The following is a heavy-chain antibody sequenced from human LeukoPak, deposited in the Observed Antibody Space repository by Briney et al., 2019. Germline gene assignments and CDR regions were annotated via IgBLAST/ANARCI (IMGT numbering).Heavy chain of an antibody. Sequence: GGSLRLSCAASGFTFSSYAMHWVRQAPGKGLEWVAVISYDGSNKYYADSVKGRFTISRDNSKNTLYLQMNSLRAEDTAVYYCAKDSSSSINWFDPWGQGTLVTVSS. CDR2: ISYDGSNK. V-gene: IGHV3-30-3*01. J-gene: IGHJ5*02. CDR1: GFTFSSYA. D-gene: IGHD6-6*01. CDR3: AKDSSSSINWFDP.